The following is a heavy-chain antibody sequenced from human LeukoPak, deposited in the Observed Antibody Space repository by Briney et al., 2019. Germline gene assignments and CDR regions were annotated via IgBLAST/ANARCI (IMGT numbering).Heavy chain of an antibody. J-gene: IGHJ4*02. CDR2: TYYRSKWYN. CDR1: GDSVSSDNAT. CDR3: TGDRGVGAAVFFDY. D-gene: IGHD6-13*01. V-gene: IGHV6-1*01. Sequence: SQTLSLTCAISGDSVSSDNATWHWIRLSPSRGLEWLGRTYYRSKWYNDYAVSVKSRITIIPDTSKNQFSLQLNSVTPDDTALYYCTGDRGVGAAVFFDYWGLGTLVTVSS.